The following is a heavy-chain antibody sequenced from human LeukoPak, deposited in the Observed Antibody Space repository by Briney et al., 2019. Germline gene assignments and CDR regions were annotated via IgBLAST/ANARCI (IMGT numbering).Heavy chain of an antibody. D-gene: IGHD6-19*01. J-gene: IGHJ4*02. CDR1: GGSISSYY. CDR3: ASSPLSVAGDTFDY. CDR2: IYTSGST. V-gene: IGHV4-4*07. Sequence: SETLSLTCTVSGGSISSYYWSWIRQPAGMGLEWIGRIYTSGSTNYNPSLKSRLTMSVDTSKNQFSLKLSSVTAADTAVYYCASSPLSVAGDTFDYWGQGSLVTVSS.